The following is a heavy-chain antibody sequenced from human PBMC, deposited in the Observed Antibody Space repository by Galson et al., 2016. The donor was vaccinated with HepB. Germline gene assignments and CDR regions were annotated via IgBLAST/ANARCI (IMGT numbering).Heavy chain of an antibody. CDR3: ARGSGYTSAWYPGGIRY. D-gene: IGHD6-19*01. J-gene: IGHJ4*02. CDR1: GFTFDDYG. V-gene: IGHV3-20*04. Sequence: SLRLSCAVSGFTFDDYGMTWVRQAPGQGLEWVSGINWSGDSTAYADSVKGRFTISRDNTKNSLYLQMDSLRAEDTAIYYCARGSGYTSAWYPGGIRYWGQGTLVTVSS. CDR2: INWSGDST.